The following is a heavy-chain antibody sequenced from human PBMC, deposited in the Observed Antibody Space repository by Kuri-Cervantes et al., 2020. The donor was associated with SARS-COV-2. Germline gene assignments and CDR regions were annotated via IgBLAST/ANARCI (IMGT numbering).Heavy chain of an antibody. CDR1: GFTFNNHA. CDR3: ARVLVRAFYYFHAVDV. CDR2: ISDDGRKK. V-gene: IGHV3-30*04. D-gene: IGHD2-21*01. J-gene: IGHJ6*02. Sequence: GESLKISCAVSGFTFNNHAMYWVRQAPGKGLEWVAVISDDGRKKYYRDSVKGRFTISRDTSKNTVYLQMNSLRPDDTGVYFCARVLVRAFYYFHAVDVWGQGTTVTVSS.